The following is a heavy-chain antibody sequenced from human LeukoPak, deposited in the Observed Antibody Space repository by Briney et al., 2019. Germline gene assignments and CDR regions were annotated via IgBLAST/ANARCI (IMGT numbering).Heavy chain of an antibody. D-gene: IGHD3-22*01. V-gene: IGHV3-23*01. J-gene: IGHJ1*01. CDR2: ITTSGGST. CDR1: GFTFSSYA. Sequence: GGSLRLSWAASGFTFSSYAMSWVRQAAGKGLEWVSSITTSGGSTSYADSVRGRFTISRDNSKNTLYLQMNSLRAEDTALYYCVCYDNAAEYFHYWGQGTLVTVSS. CDR3: VCYDNAAEYFHY.